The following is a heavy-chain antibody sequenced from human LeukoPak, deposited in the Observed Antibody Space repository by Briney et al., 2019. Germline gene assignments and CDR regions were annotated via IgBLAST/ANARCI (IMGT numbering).Heavy chain of an antibody. V-gene: IGHV1-2*06. J-gene: IGHJ4*02. D-gene: IGHD3-22*01. CDR3: ATDAWGYYDSSGYYRQADY. CDR1: GYTFTGYY. Sequence: GASVKVSCKTSGYTFTGYYMHWVRQAPGQGLEWMGRINSNSGGTNYAQKFQGRVTMTRDTSITTAYMELSRLRSDDTAVYYCATDAWGYYDSSGYYRQADYWGQGTLVTVSS. CDR2: INSNSGGT.